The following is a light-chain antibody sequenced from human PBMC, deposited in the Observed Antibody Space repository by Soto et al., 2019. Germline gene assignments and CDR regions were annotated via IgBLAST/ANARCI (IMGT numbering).Light chain of an antibody. CDR3: AAWDVSLVV. CDR1: SSNIGTNT. J-gene: IGLJ2*01. CDR2: SDN. V-gene: IGLV1-44*01. Sequence: QSVLTQPPSASGTPGQRVTIFCSGNSSNIGTNTVIWYQQLPGAAPKLLIYSDNQRPSGVPDRFSGSKSGTSASLAISGLQSEDEADYYCAAWDVSLVVFGGGTQLTVL.